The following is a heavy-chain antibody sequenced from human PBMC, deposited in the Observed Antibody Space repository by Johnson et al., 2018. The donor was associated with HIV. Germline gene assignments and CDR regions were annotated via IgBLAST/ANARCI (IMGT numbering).Heavy chain of an antibody. J-gene: IGHJ3*02. CDR2: ISYDGSNK. Sequence: QLVESGGGVVQPGRSLRLSCAASRFTFSSYAMHWVRQAPGKGLEWVAVISYDGSNKYYADSVKGRFTISRDNAKNSLYLQMNSLRAEDTAVYYCAREARSERSAVAVSDAFDIWGQGTMVTVSS. CDR3: AREARSERSAVAVSDAFDI. D-gene: IGHD6-19*01. CDR1: RFTFSSYA. V-gene: IGHV3-30*04.